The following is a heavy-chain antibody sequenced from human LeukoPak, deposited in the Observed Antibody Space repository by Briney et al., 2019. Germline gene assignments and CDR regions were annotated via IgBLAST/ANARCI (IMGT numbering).Heavy chain of an antibody. V-gene: IGHV4-61*02. D-gene: IGHD3-16*01. CDR3: SRGAGWLIDY. Sequence: SETLSLTCTVSGGSISSGSYYWSCIRQPAGKGLEWAGRIYTSGSTNYNTSLKSLVTISADSSKNLFLLKINSLATADTAVYYCSRGAGWLIDYWGQGILDTVSS. CDR1: GGSISSGSYY. CDR2: IYTSGST. J-gene: IGHJ4*02.